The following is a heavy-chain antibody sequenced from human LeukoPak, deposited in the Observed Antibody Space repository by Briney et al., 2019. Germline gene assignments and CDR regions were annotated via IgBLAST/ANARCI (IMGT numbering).Heavy chain of an antibody. CDR2: IYYSGST. D-gene: IGHD3-3*01. CDR1: GGSISSSSYY. Sequence: SETLSLTCTVPGGSISSSSYYWGWIRQPPGKGLEWIGSIYYSGSTYYNPSLKSRVTISVDTSKNQFSLKLSSVTAADTAVYYCARGHMDFWSGYLRWFDPWGQGTLVTVSS. J-gene: IGHJ5*02. V-gene: IGHV4-39*01. CDR3: ARGHMDFWSGYLRWFDP.